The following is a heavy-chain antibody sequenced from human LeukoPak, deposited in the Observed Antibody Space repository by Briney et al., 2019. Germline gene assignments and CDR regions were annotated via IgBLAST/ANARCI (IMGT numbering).Heavy chain of an antibody. CDR1: GGTFSSYA. D-gene: IGHD3-22*01. V-gene: IGHV1-69*13. CDR3: ARDWYYYDSSGYYYALRY. CDR2: IIPIFGTA. Sequence: ASVKVSCKASGGTFSSYAISWVRQAPGQGLEWMGGIIPIFGTANYAQKFQGRVTITADESTSTAYMELSSLRSEDTAVYYCARDWYYYDSSGYYYALRYWGQGTLVTVSS. J-gene: IGHJ4*02.